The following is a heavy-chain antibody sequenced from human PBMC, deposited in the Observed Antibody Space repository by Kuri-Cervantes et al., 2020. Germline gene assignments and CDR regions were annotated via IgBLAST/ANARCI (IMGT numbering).Heavy chain of an antibody. Sequence: SSVKVSCKASGGTFSSYSISWVRQAPGQGLEWMGGIIPIFGTANYAQKFQGRVTITADESTSTAYMELSSLSSEDTAVYYCACSYDILTGTDDPWGQGTLVTVSS. D-gene: IGHD3-9*01. CDR1: GGTFSSYS. CDR3: ACSYDILTGTDDP. V-gene: IGHV1-69*13. CDR2: IIPIFGTA. J-gene: IGHJ5*02.